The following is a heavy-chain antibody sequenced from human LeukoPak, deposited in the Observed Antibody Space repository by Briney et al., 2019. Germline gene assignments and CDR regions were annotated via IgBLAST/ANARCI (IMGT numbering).Heavy chain of an antibody. CDR1: RFTFSDYY. J-gene: IGHJ4*02. Sequence: GGSLRLSCAASRFTFSDYYISWIRQAPGKGLEWVSYISSSGDTIYYADSVKGRVTISRDTAKNSLYMQMNSLRAEDTAVYYGAKGTVGAYEIDYWGQGTLVTVS. D-gene: IGHD1-26*01. V-gene: IGHV3-11*04. CDR3: AKGTVGAYEIDY. CDR2: ISSSGDTI.